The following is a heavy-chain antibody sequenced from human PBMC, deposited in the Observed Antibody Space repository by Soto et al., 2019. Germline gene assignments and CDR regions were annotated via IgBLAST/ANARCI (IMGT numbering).Heavy chain of an antibody. CDR1: GGSISSYY. Sequence: PSETLSLTCTVSGGSISSYYWSWIRQPPGKGLEWIGYIYYSGSTNYNPSLKSRVTISVDTSKNQFSLKLSSVTAADTAVYYCARRYCSGGSCLFDYWGQGTLVTVSS. CDR2: IYYSGST. CDR3: ARRYCSGGSCLFDY. D-gene: IGHD2-15*01. V-gene: IGHV4-59*01. J-gene: IGHJ4*02.